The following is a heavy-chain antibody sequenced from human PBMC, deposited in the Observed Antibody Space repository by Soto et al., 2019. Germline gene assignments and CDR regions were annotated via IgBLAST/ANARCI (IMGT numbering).Heavy chain of an antibody. J-gene: IGHJ3*02. CDR3: ARRYYGDYHDAFDI. V-gene: IGHV4-59*08. D-gene: IGHD4-17*01. CDR2: IYYSGST. Sequence: QVQLQESGPGLVKPSETLSLTCTVSGGSISSYYWSWIRQPPGKGLEWIGDIYYSGSTNSNPSLTSRVTLAVATSKTHFPLKRSSVTAADTAVYYCARRYYGDYHDAFDIWGQGTMVTVSS. CDR1: GGSISSYY.